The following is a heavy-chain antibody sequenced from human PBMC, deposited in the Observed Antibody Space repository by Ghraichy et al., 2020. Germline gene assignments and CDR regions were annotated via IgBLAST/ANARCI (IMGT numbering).Heavy chain of an antibody. CDR3: ARGPLFRFLEWLLPEDYYGMDV. Sequence: GGSLRLSCAASGFTVSSNYMSWVRQAPGKGLEWVSVIYSGGSTYYADSVKGRFTISRDNSKNTLYHQMNSLRAEDTAVYYCARGPLFRFLEWLLPEDYYGMDVWGQGTTVTVSS. D-gene: IGHD3-3*01. V-gene: IGHV3-53*01. CDR1: GFTVSSNY. J-gene: IGHJ6*02. CDR2: IYSGGST.